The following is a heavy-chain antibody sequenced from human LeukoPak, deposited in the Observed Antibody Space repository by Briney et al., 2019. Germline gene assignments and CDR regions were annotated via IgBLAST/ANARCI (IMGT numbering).Heavy chain of an antibody. J-gene: IGHJ6*03. CDR3: ASSPTDWSANYGDYYYYMDV. Sequence: SETLSLTCTVSGGSISSYYWSWIRQPAGKGLEWIGRIYTSGSTNHNPSLNSRVTMSVDTSKNQFSLKLSSVTAADTAVYYCASSPTDWSANYGDYYYYMDVWGKGTTVTVSS. CDR1: GGSISSYY. V-gene: IGHV4-4*07. D-gene: IGHD3-3*01. CDR2: IYTSGST.